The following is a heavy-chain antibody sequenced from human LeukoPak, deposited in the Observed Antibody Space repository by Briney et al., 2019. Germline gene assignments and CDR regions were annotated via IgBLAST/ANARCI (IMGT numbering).Heavy chain of an antibody. D-gene: IGHD3-9*01. CDR2: ISVRGSTI. J-gene: IGHJ4*02. V-gene: IGHV3-48*03. Sequence: PGGSLRLSCADSGFSLSSYEMNWVRQAPGKGLEWVSYISVRGSTIYYADSVKGRFTISRDNAKNSLYLQMNSLRAEDTAVYYCACSHYDILTGFGFDYWGQGTLVTVSS. CDR3: ACSHYDILTGFGFDY. CDR1: GFSLSSYE.